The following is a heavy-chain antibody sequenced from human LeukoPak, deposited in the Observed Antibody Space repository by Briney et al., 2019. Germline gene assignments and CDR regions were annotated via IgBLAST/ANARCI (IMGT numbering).Heavy chain of an antibody. CDR1: GASISSYY. CDR2: IYTSGST. Sequence: PSETLSLACAAAGASISSYYWSWLREPAGKGLEWVGRIYTSGSTNYNPSLKGRVTMSVDTSKNQCSLKLSSVTAADTAVYYCAREVSSRDCSGGSCYSGPLEAFDIWGQGTMVTVSS. V-gene: IGHV4-4*07. D-gene: IGHD2-15*01. J-gene: IGHJ3*02. CDR3: AREVSSRDCSGGSCYSGPLEAFDI.